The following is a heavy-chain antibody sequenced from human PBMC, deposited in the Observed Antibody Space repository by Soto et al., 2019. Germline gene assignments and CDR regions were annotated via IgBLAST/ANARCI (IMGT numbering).Heavy chain of an antibody. D-gene: IGHD3-22*01. CDR1: GYSFTSYW. V-gene: IGHV5-10-1*01. CDR2: IDPSDSYT. CDR3: ARRSMIVSGYYYGMDV. J-gene: IGHJ6*02. Sequence: PGESLKISCKGSGYSFTSYWISRVRQMPGKGLEWMGRIDPSDSYTNYSPSFQGHVTISADKSISTAYLQWSSLKASDTAMYYCARRSMIVSGYYYGMDVWGQGTTVTVSS.